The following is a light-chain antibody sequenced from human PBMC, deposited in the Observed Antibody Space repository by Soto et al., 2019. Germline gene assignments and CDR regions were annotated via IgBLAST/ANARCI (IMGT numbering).Light chain of an antibody. CDR2: KAS. CDR1: QSIGSW. Sequence: DIQMTQSPTTLSASVGDRVTITCRASQSIGSWLAWYQQKPGKAPKLLIYKASTLESGVPSRFSGSGSGTEFILTISSLQPDVFASYYCQQYGSYSPWTFGQGTKVEIK. V-gene: IGKV1-5*03. J-gene: IGKJ1*01. CDR3: QQYGSYSPWT.